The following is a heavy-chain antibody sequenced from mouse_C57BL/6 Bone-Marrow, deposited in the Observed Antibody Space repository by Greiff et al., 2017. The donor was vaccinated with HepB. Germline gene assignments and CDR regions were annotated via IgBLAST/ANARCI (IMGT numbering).Heavy chain of an antibody. CDR3: PVPSYYSNHYYAMDY. D-gene: IGHD2-5*01. CDR2: INSDGGST. CDR1: EYEFPSHD. V-gene: IGHV5-2*01. Sequence: EVQVVESGGGLVQPGESLKLSCESNEYEFPSHDMSWVRKTPEKRLELVAAINSDGGSTYYPDTMERRFIISRDNTKKTLYLQMSILRSEDTALYYWPVPSYYSNHYYAMDYWGQGTSVTVSS. J-gene: IGHJ4*01.